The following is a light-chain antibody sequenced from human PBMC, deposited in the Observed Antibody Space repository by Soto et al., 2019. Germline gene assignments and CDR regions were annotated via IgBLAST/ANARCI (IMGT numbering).Light chain of an antibody. CDR2: DVN. J-gene: IGLJ2*01. CDR1: RSDIGAYNF. Sequence: SALTQPASVSGSPGQSITISCTGTRSDIGAYNFVSWYQQHPGEVPKLMLYDVNVRPSGVSNRFSGSKSGNTASLTISGLQAEDEADYYCTSWTTSTTMIFGGGTKVIVL. V-gene: IGLV2-14*03. CDR3: TSWTTSTTMI.